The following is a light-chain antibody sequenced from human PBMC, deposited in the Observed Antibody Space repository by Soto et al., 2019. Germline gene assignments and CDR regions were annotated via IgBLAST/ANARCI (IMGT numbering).Light chain of an antibody. CDR3: QERSKWPLYT. CDR2: GAS. V-gene: IGKV3-15*01. Sequence: LVMTQSPATLYVSPGERATLSCRASQSVGSKLIWYQHKPGQAPRLLIYGASARATGIPARFSGSGSGAEFTLTISSVQSEDSAIYYCQERSKWPLYTFGQGTKVDI. J-gene: IGKJ2*01. CDR1: QSVGSK.